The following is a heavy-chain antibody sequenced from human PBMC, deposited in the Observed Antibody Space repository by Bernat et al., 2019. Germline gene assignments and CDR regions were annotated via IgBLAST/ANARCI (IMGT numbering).Heavy chain of an antibody. V-gene: IGHV3-23*01. CDR3: AKSYYDSGLLDY. Sequence: EVQLLESGGDLVQPGGSLRLSCAASGFTFSGFAMTWVRQAPGKGLGWVSAISGSGSGTYYAGSVKGRFTISRDNSKNTLYLQMNSLRAEDTAVYYCAKSYYDSGLLDYWGQGTLVTVSS. CDR1: GFTFSGFA. D-gene: IGHD3-22*01. J-gene: IGHJ4*02. CDR2: ISGSGSGT.